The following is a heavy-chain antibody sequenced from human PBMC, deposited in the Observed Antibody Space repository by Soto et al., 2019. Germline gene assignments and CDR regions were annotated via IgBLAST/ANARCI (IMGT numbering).Heavy chain of an antibody. CDR1: GGSMSRVSQS. CDR3: ARANPGPSPLWDA. D-gene: IGHD3-10*01. CDR2: IYYTRST. J-gene: IGHJ6*03. Sequence: SETLSLTCDVSGGSMSRVSQSWSWIRQPPGKVVEWLGFIYYTRSTYYNPSLKSRRTLSVDESQNQFSLNLTSVTAAYTAMYLCARANPGPSPLWDAGGKGTTVT. V-gene: IGHV4-30-2*01.